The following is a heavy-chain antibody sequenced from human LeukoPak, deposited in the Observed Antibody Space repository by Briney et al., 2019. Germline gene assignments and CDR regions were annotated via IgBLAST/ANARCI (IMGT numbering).Heavy chain of an antibody. V-gene: IGHV3-30*18. CDR2: ISYDGSNK. D-gene: IGHD6-13*01. CDR1: GFTFSSYG. Sequence: GGSLRLSCAASGFTFSSYGMHWVRQAPGKGLEWVAVISYDGSNKYYADSVKGRFTISRDNSKNTLYLQMNSLRAEDTAVYYCAKAPSRSWYTPGDWGQGTLVTVSS. J-gene: IGHJ1*01. CDR3: AKAPSRSWYTPGD.